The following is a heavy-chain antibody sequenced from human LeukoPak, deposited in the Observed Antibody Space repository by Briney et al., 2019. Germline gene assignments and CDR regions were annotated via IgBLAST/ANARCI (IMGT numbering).Heavy chain of an antibody. CDR1: GISISSYY. V-gene: IGHV4-59*01. Sequence: SETLSLTCTVSGISISSYYWSWLRQPPGKGLEWIGYIYYSGSTNYNPSLKSRVTISVDTSKNQFSLKLSSVTAADTAVYYCARDSYDSSGYYYGWFDPWGQGTLVTVSS. CDR3: ARDSYDSSGYYYGWFDP. CDR2: IYYSGST. D-gene: IGHD3-22*01. J-gene: IGHJ5*02.